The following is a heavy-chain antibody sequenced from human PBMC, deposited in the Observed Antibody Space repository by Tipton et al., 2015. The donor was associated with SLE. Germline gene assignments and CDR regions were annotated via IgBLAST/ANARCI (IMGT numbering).Heavy chain of an antibody. CDR1: GFTVSSNY. Sequence: SLRLSCAASGFTVSSNYMSWVRQAPGKGLEWVSVIYSGGSTYYADSVKGRFTISRDNSKNTLYLQMNSLRAEDTAVYYCAREYYDSSGYYDYWGQGTLVTVSS. J-gene: IGHJ4*02. CDR3: AREYYDSSGYYDY. CDR2: IYSGGST. D-gene: IGHD3-22*01. V-gene: IGHV3-53*01.